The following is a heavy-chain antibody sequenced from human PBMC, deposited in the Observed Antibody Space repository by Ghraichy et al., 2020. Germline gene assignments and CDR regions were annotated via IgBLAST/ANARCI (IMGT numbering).Heavy chain of an antibody. CDR1: GFTFSGYW. Sequence: GGSLRLSCAASGFTFSGYWMNWVRQAPGKGLEWVANINQDGGEKYYVDSVKGRFTISRDNAKTSVYLQMNSLRAEDTAVYYCARDGATGTRGFYYGLDVWGQGTTVTVSS. J-gene: IGHJ6*02. D-gene: IGHD1-1*01. CDR2: INQDGGEK. CDR3: ARDGATGTRGFYYGLDV. V-gene: IGHV3-7*01.